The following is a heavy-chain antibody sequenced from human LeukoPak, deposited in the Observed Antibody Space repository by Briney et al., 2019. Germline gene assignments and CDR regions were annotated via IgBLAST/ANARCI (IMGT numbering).Heavy chain of an antibody. J-gene: IGHJ4*01. CDR1: GGSVSSSSYY. D-gene: IGHD3-10*01. Sequence: SETLSLTCTVSGGSVSSSSYYWGWIRQPPGKGLEWIGNMYYSGSTYYNPSLKSRVTISADTSKNKFSLRLNSVTAADTAVYYCARLHYYGSGPDYWGHGILVTVSS. CDR3: ARLHYYGSGPDY. CDR2: MYYSGST. V-gene: IGHV4-39*01.